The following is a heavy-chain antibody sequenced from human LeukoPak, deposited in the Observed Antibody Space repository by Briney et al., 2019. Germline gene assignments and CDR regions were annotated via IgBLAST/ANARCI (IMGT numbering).Heavy chain of an antibody. Sequence: GGSLRLSCAASGFTSSSYAMSWVRQAPGKGLEWVSAISGSGGSTYYADSVKGRFTISRDNSKNTLYLQMNSLRAEDTAVYYCAKGLGTYDSSGYYPSDYFDYWGQGTLVTVSS. CDR2: ISGSGGST. D-gene: IGHD3-22*01. V-gene: IGHV3-23*01. CDR1: GFTSSSYA. J-gene: IGHJ4*02. CDR3: AKGLGTYDSSGYYPSDYFDY.